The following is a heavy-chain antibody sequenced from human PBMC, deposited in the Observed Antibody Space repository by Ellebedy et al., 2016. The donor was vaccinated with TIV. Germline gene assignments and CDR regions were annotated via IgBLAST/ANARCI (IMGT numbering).Heavy chain of an antibody. CDR1: GFTFSSYA. CDR2: ISYDGSNK. Sequence: GESLKISXAASGFTFSSYAMHWVRQAPGKGLEWVAVISYDGSNKYYADSVKGRFTISRDNSKNTLYLQMNSLRPEDTAVYYCAKDQVGYGDYVGDWFNPWGQGTLVTVSS. CDR3: AKDQVGYGDYVGDWFNP. J-gene: IGHJ5*02. D-gene: IGHD4-17*01. V-gene: IGHV3-30-3*01.